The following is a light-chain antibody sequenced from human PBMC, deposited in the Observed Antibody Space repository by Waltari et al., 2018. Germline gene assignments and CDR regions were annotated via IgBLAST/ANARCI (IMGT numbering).Light chain of an antibody. CDR3: QQGNTFPPT. J-gene: IGKJ1*01. CDR1: QEINGW. Sequence: DIQMTQSPSSVSASVVYRVTITCRATQEINGWLTWYQQKPGKAPKLLIYAASTLQTGVPSRFSGGRSGTDFTLTISGLQPEDFATYFCQQGNTFPPTFGQGTKVDIK. V-gene: IGKV1-12*01. CDR2: AAS.